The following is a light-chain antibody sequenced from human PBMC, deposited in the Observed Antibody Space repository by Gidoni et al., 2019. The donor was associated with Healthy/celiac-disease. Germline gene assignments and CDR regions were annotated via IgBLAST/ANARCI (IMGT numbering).Light chain of an antibody. V-gene: IGKV1-39*01. CDR2: AAS. CDR1: QSISSY. Sequence: DIQMTQSTSSLSASVGDRVTITCRASQSISSYLNWYQQKPGKAPKLLIYAASSLQSGVPSRFSGSGSGTDFTLTISSLQPEDFATYYCQQSYSTLRTFXQXTKVEIK. J-gene: IGKJ1*01. CDR3: QQSYSTLRT.